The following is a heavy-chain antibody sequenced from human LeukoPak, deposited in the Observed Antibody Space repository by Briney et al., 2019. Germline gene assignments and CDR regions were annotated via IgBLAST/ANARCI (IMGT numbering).Heavy chain of an antibody. D-gene: IGHD3-3*01. CDR3: ARESGSLTKVTYYGLDI. CDR1: GFCVDYNY. CDR2: IDDTGT. Sequence: PGGSLRLSCAASGFCVDYNYMTWVRQAPGRGLEWVASIDDTGTHYAASVKGRFDISRDISKNTVSLHLNNVRADDTGLYFCARESGSLTKVTYYGLDIWGPGTTVAVTS. J-gene: IGHJ6*02. V-gene: IGHV3-66*01.